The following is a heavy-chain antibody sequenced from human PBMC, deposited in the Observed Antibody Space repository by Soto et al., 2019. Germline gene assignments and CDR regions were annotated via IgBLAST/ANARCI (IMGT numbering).Heavy chain of an antibody. J-gene: IGHJ4*02. V-gene: IGHV1-46*03. D-gene: IGHD2-21*02. CDR1: GNTFSNYY. CDR3: ARGGHVVVVTAAFDY. CDR2: IKPSGGHT. Sequence: ASVKVSCKASGNTFSNYYIHWVRQAPGQGLEWMGTIKPSGGHTTYAQKFLGRVTMTRDSSTSTLYMELTSLRFEDTAVYYCARGGHVVVVTAAFDYWGQGTLVTVSS.